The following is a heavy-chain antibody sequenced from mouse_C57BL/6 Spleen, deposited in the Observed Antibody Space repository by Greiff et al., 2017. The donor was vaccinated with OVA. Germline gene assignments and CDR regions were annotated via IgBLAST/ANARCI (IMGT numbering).Heavy chain of an antibody. CDR2: IYPGSGRT. J-gene: IGHJ2*01. CDR3: ASRYYGSSYEDY. D-gene: IGHD1-1*01. CDR1: GYTFTSYW. V-gene: IGHV1-55*01. Sequence: QVQLQQPGAELVKPGASVKMSCKASGYTFTSYWITWVKQRPGQGLEWIGDIYPGSGRTNYNEKFKSKATLTVDTSSSTAYMQLSSLTSEDAAVFDCASRYYGSSYEDYWGQGTTLTVSS.